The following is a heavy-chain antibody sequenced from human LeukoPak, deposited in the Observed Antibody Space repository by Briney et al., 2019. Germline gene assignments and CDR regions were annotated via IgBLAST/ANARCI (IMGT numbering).Heavy chain of an antibody. D-gene: IGHD1-26*01. CDR1: GYRFTNYW. J-gene: IGHJ4*02. CDR3: ARGFPGMPSRPPYYFDY. Sequence: GESPKISCKGSGYRFTNYWIGWVRQMPGKGLEWMGIISPGDSGTRYSPSFQGQVTISADKSISTAYLQWSSLKASDTAMYYCARGFPGMPSRPPYYFDYWGQGTLVTVSS. V-gene: IGHV5-51*01. CDR2: ISPGDSGT.